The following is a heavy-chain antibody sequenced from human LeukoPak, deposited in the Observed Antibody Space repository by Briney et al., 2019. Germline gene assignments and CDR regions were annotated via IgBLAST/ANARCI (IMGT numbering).Heavy chain of an antibody. V-gene: IGHV3-66*02. CDR3: ARALLLRPHFDY. D-gene: IGHD3-10*01. Sequence: GGSLRLSCAASGSTVSSNYMSWVRQAPGKGLEWVSVIYSGGSTYYADSVKGRFTISRDNSKNTLYLQMNSLRAEDTAVYYCARALLLRPHFDYWGQGTLVTVSS. CDR2: IYSGGST. CDR1: GSTVSSNY. J-gene: IGHJ4*02.